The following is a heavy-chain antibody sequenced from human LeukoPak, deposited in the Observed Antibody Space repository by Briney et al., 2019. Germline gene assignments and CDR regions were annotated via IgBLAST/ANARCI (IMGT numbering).Heavy chain of an antibody. CDR2: IYYSGST. CDR3: ARVPEVVVARRWCDP. J-gene: IGHJ5*02. V-gene: IGHV4-59*01. Sequence: SETLSLTCTVSGGSISSYYWSWIRQPPGKGLEWVGYIYYSGSTNYDPSLKGRVTISVDTSKNQFCLKLSSVTAADTAVYYCARVPEVVVARRWCDPWGPGTLVTVSS. CDR1: GGSISSYY. D-gene: IGHD2-15*01.